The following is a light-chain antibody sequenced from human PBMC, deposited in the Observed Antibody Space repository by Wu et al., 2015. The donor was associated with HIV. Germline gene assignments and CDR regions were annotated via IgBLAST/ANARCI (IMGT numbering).Light chain of an antibody. CDR1: QKINNY. J-gene: IGKJ2*01. CDR2: AAS. CDR3: QLSHSKPPFT. Sequence: DIQMTQSPSSLSASVGDRVIITCRASQKINNYLNWYQQKPGKAPKLLIYAASSLHGGVPSRFSGSGSGTDFTLTITSLQPEDFATYYCQLSHSKPPFTFGQGPSWKSN. V-gene: IGKV1-39*01.